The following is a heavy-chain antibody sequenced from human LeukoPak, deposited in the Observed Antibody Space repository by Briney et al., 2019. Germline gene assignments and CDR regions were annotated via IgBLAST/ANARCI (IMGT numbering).Heavy chain of an antibody. CDR3: AREDNCGGDCYGYWYFDL. CDR1: TITFRSYA. V-gene: IGHV3-30*03. D-gene: IGHD2-21*02. CDR2: ISYDGSHK. J-gene: IGHJ2*01. Sequence: AGSLRLSCAASTITFRSYAMHWVRQAPGKGLEWVAVISYDGSHKYYADSVKGRFSISRDNSKNTLYLQMNSLRADDTAVYYCAREDNCGGDCYGYWYFDLWGRGTLVTVSS.